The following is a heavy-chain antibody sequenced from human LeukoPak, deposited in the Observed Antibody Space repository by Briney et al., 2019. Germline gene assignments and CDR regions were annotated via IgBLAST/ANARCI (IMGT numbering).Heavy chain of an antibody. D-gene: IGHD1-26*01. CDR3: ARDGGRYRNDAFDF. V-gene: IGHV4-59*01. CDR2: INYSGGT. J-gene: IGHJ3*01. Sequence: SETLSLTCTVSGGSIRNYYWSWIRQPPGKGLEWIGYINYSGGTNYNPFLKSRVTISVDTSKNQFSLKLNSVTAADTAVYYCARDGGRYRNDAFDFWGRGTVVTVSS. CDR1: GGSIRNYY.